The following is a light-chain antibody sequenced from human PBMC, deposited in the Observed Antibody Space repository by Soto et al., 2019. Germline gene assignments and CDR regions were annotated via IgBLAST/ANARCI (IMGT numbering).Light chain of an antibody. Sequence: QSVLTQPPSASGTPGQRVTISCSGSSSNIGSNTVNWYQQLPGTAPKLLIYNNNQRPSGVPDRFSGSKSGTSASLAISGLQSEDEADYYCAAWDDSRNGPGVFGGGTQLTVL. J-gene: IGLJ3*02. CDR1: SSNIGSNT. CDR3: AAWDDSRNGPGV. CDR2: NNN. V-gene: IGLV1-44*01.